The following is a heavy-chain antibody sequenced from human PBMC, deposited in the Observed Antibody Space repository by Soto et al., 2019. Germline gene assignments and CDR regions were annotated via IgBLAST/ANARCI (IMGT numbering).Heavy chain of an antibody. D-gene: IGHD3-3*01. CDR2: ISGSGGST. CDR1: GFTFSSYA. V-gene: IGHV3-23*01. J-gene: IGHJ4*02. Sequence: GGSLRLSCAASGFTFSSYAMSWVRQAPGKGLEWVSAISGSGGSTYYADSVKGRFTISRDNSKNPLYLQMNSLRAEDTAVYYCAKADMPIFGVVPFDYWGQGTLVTVSS. CDR3: AKADMPIFGVVPFDY.